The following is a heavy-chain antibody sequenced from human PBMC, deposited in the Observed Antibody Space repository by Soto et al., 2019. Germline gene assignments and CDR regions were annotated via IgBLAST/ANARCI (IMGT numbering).Heavy chain of an antibody. J-gene: IGHJ6*03. Sequence: GGSLRLSCAASGFTFGRYGMHWVGQAPGKGLEWVAVISYDGSNKYYADSVKGRFTISRDNSKNTLYLQMNSLRAEDTAVYYCEKEEYHCSSTSCYDYYYMDVWGKGTTVTVSS. CDR1: GFTFGRYG. V-gene: IGHV3-30*18. CDR2: ISYDGSNK. CDR3: EKEEYHCSSTSCYDYYYMDV. D-gene: IGHD2-2*01.